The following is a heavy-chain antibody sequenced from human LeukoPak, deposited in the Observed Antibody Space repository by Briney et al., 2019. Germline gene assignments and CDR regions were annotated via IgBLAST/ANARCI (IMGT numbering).Heavy chain of an antibody. CDR1: GGSITSGGYY. Sequence: PSQTLSLTCTVSGGSITSGGYYWSYIRQHPGKGLEWIGYIYYTGSTDYNPSLKSRVTISVDTSKNQFSLKLSSVSAADTAVYYCAGHSNTWFLFDYWGQGTLVTVSS. CDR2: IYYTGST. J-gene: IGHJ4*02. CDR3: AGHSNTWFLFDY. D-gene: IGHD6-13*01. V-gene: IGHV4-31*03.